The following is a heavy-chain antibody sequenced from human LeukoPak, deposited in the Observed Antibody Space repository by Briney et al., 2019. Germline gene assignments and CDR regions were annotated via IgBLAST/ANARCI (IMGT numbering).Heavy chain of an antibody. D-gene: IGHD6-6*01. V-gene: IGHV7-4-1*02. CDR2: INTNTGNP. CDR3: ARSYSSSSGFIRYYYYYMDV. J-gene: IGHJ6*03. Sequence: ASVKVSCKASGYTFTSYAMNWVRQAPGQGLEWMGWINTNTGNPTYAQGFTGRFVFSLDTSVSTAYLQISSLKAEDTAVYYCARSYSSSSGFIRYYYYYMDVWGKGTTVTVSS. CDR1: GYTFTSYA.